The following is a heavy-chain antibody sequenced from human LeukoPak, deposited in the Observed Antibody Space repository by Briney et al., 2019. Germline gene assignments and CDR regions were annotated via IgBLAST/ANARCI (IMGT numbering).Heavy chain of an antibody. CDR2: IRYDGSNK. CDR3: AKGSKEVLFTRDHYMDV. CDR1: GFTFSSYE. V-gene: IGHV3-30*02. Sequence: GGSLRLSCGASGFTFSSYEMNWVRQAPGKGLEWMTFIRYDGSNKYYADSVKGRFTISRDNSKNTLYLQMNSLRAEDTAVYYCAKGSKEVLFTRDHYMDVWGKGTTVTISS. J-gene: IGHJ6*03. D-gene: IGHD3-3*01.